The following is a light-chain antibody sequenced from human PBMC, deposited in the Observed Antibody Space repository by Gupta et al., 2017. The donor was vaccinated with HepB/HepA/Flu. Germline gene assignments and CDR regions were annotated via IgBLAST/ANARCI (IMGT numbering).Light chain of an antibody. J-gene: IGKJ1*01. CDR1: QSIDTH. V-gene: IGKV1-39*01. CDR2: AAS. CDR3: QQSYSIPQT. Sequence: DIQMTQSPSSLSASVGDRITITCRASQSIDTHLNWYQQKVGKAPKFLIYAASSLQSGVPSRFSGSGSVTDFTLTINSLQPEDFATYYCQQSYSIPQTFGQGTKVEIK.